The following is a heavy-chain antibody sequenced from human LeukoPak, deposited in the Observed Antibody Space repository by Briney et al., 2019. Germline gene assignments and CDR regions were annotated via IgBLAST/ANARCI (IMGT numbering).Heavy chain of an antibody. D-gene: IGHD5-12*01. V-gene: IGHV4-59*08. Sequence: SETLSLTCTVSGGSISSYYWSWIRQPPGKGLNLIGYIYYSGSTNYNPSLKSRVTISVDTSRNQFSLKLSSVTAADTAVYYCARGQGYSGYDLENWFDPWGQGTLVTVSS. CDR1: GGSISSYY. J-gene: IGHJ5*02. CDR2: IYYSGST. CDR3: ARGQGYSGYDLENWFDP.